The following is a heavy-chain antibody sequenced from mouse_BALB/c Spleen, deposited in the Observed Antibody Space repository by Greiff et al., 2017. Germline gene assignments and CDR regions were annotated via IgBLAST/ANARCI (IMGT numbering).Heavy chain of an antibody. CDR3: ARRGQLGLRSDY. CDR1: GFTFSSYG. Sequence: EVKLEESGGGLVQPGGSLKLSCAASGFTFSSYGMSWVRQTPDKRLELVATINSNGGSTYHPDSVKGRFTISRDNAKNTLYLQMSSLKSEDTAMYYCARRGQLGLRSDYWGQGTTLTVSS. J-gene: IGHJ2*01. CDR2: INSNGGST. D-gene: IGHD3-1*01. V-gene: IGHV5-6-3*01.